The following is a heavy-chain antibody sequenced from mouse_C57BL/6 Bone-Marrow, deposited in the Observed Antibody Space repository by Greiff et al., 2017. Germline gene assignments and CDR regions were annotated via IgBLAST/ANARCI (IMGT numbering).Heavy chain of an antibody. J-gene: IGHJ2*01. Sequence: QVQLQQSGAELARPGASVKLSCKASGYTFTSYGISWVKQRTGQGLVWIGEIYPRSGNTYYNEKFKGKATLTADKSSSTAYMELRSVTSEDSAVYFCARSEGYYDGSGADYWGQGTTLTVSS. V-gene: IGHV1-81*01. CDR2: IYPRSGNT. CDR1: GYTFTSYG. D-gene: IGHD1-1*01. CDR3: ARSEGYYDGSGADY.